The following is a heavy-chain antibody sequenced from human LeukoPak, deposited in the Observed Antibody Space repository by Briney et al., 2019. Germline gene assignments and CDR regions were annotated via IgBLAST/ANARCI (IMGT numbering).Heavy chain of an antibody. CDR2: ISGSGGST. D-gene: IGHD5-24*01. CDR3: AKVSVGNLLQLPSYFDY. Sequence: GGSLRLSCAASGFTFNSYAMSWVRQAPGKGLEWVSAISGSGGSTYYADSVKGRFTISRDNSKNTLYLQMNSLSAEDTAVYYCAKVSVGNLLQLPSYFDYWGQGTLVTVSS. V-gene: IGHV3-23*01. J-gene: IGHJ4*02. CDR1: GFTFNSYA.